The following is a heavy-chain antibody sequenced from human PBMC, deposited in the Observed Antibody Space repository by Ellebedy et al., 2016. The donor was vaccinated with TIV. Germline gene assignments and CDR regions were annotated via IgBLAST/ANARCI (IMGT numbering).Heavy chain of an antibody. J-gene: IGHJ4*02. D-gene: IGHD1-26*01. CDR3: ASPGSGSYYRFVY. V-gene: IGHV1-46*03. CDR1: GYSFTGYY. CDR2: INPSGGST. Sequence: ASVKVSCXASGYSFTGYYMHWVRQAPGQGLEWMGIINPSGGSTSYAQKFQGRVTMTRDTSTSTVYMELSSLRSEDTAVYYCASPGSGSYYRFVYWGQGTLVTVSS.